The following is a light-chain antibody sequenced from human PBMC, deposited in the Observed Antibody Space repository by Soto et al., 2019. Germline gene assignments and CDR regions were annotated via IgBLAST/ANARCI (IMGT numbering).Light chain of an antibody. CDR1: QSVRSN. Sequence: EIVMTQSPATLSVSPGERATLSCRASQSVRSNLAWYQQKPGQAPRLLIYGASTRATGISVRFGGSGSGTDFSLTISRLEPEDFAAYYCQQHGDAPITFGQGTRLEIK. CDR3: QQHGDAPIT. J-gene: IGKJ5*01. CDR2: GAS. V-gene: IGKV3-15*01.